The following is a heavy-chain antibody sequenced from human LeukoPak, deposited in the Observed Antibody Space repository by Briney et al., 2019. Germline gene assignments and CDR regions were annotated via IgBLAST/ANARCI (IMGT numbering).Heavy chain of an antibody. CDR3: ANIVGATDFDY. V-gene: IGHV3-23*01. J-gene: IGHJ4*02. CDR2: ISGSGGST. D-gene: IGHD1-26*01. Sequence: GGPLRLSCAASGFTFSSYAMSWVRQAPGKGLEWVSAISGSGGSTYYAHSVKGRFTISRDNSKSTLYLQMNSLRAEDTAVYYCANIVGATDFDYWGQGTLVTVSS. CDR1: GFTFSSYA.